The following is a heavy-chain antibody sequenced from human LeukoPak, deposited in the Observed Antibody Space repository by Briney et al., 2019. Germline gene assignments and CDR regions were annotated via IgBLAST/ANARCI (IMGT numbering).Heavy chain of an antibody. CDR3: AKDCNAVTRSYFDY. J-gene: IGHJ4*02. V-gene: IGHV3-23*01. Sequence: PGGSLRLSCAASGFTFSTYAMSWVRQAPGKGLGWVSAISGSGGTTYYADSVKGRFTISRDNSKNTLSLQMNSLRAEDTAVYYCAKDCNAVTRSYFDYWGQGTLVTVSS. D-gene: IGHD4-17*01. CDR1: GFTFSTYA. CDR2: ISGSGGTT.